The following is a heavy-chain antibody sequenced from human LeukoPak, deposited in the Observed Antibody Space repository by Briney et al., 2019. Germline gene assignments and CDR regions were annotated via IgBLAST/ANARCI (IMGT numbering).Heavy chain of an antibody. CDR2: SGST. D-gene: IGHD1-1*01. J-gene: IGHJ6*03. Sequence: PSETLPLTCTVSGGSISSYYWSWIRQPPGKGLEWVGYSGSTNYNPSLKSRVTISVDTSKNQFSLKLSSVTAAGTAVYYCARVAGTLYYYYYMDVWGKGTTVTVSS. CDR3: ARVAGTLYYYYYMDV. V-gene: IGHV4-59*01. CDR1: GGSISSYY.